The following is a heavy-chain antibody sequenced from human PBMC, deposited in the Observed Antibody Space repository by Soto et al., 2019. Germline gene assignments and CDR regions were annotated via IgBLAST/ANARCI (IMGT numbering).Heavy chain of an antibody. CDR3: ARGLPWIQLWLSVGYNWFDP. D-gene: IGHD5-18*01. V-gene: IGHV4-34*01. CDR2: INHSGST. J-gene: IGHJ5*02. Sequence: SETLSLTCAVYGGSFSGYYWSWIRQPPGKGLEWIGEINHSGSTNYNPSLKSRVTISVDTSKNQFSLKLSSVTAADTAVYYCARGLPWIQLWLSVGYNWFDPWGQGTLVTVSS. CDR1: GGSFSGYY.